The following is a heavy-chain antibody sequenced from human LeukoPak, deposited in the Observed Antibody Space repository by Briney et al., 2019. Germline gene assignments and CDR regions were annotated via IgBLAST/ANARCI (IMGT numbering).Heavy chain of an antibody. CDR1: VFSPSTVGLG. V-gene: IGHV2-5*02. Sequence: ESVPTLLNPPQALTLTCAFSVFSPSTVGLGVAWIHQPPGKALVWLVHTLWDDDKRYSPALNSRLTITKDTSKNQVVLTLTNMDPVDTATYYCAHSPSMIRGVIANIYFDHWGQGTLVAVSS. J-gene: IGHJ4*02. CDR3: AHSPSMIRGVIANIYFDH. D-gene: IGHD3-10*01. CDR2: TLWDDDK.